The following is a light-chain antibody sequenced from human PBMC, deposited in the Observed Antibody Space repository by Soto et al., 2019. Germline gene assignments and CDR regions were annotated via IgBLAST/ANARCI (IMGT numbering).Light chain of an antibody. Sequence: QSALTQPASVSGSPGQSITISCTGTSSDVGDYNYVSWYQQHPGKAPKLMIYDVSHRPSGVSNRFSGCKSGNTASLTISGLQAEDEADYYCNSYTSSSTLVVFGGGTKLTVL. CDR1: SSDVGDYNY. CDR3: NSYTSSSTLVV. J-gene: IGLJ2*01. V-gene: IGLV2-14*01. CDR2: DVS.